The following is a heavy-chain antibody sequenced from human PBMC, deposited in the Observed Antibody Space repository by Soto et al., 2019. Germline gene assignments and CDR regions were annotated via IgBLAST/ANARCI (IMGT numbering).Heavy chain of an antibody. CDR1: GYTFTSYA. Sequence: ASVKVSCKASGYTFTSYAMHWVRQAPGQRLEWMGWINAGNGNTKYSQKLQGRVTITRDTSASTAYMELSSLRSEDTAVYYCASSYCSSTSCYFISFDYWGQGTLVTVSS. V-gene: IGHV1-3*01. CDR3: ASSYCSSTSCYFISFDY. CDR2: INAGNGNT. J-gene: IGHJ4*02. D-gene: IGHD2-2*01.